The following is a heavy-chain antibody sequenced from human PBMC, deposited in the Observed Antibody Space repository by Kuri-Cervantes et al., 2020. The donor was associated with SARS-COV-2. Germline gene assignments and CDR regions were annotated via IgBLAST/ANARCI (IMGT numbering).Heavy chain of an antibody. D-gene: IGHD3-3*01. J-gene: IGHJ4*02. V-gene: IGHV3-11*01. Sequence: LSLTCAASGFTFSDYYMSWIRQAPGKGLEWVSYISSSGSTIYYADSVKGRFTISRDNAKNSLYLQMNSLKTEDTAVYYCTSHDFWSGIFFDYWGQGTLVTVSS. CDR2: ISSSGSTI. CDR1: GFTFSDYY. CDR3: TSHDFWSGIFFDY.